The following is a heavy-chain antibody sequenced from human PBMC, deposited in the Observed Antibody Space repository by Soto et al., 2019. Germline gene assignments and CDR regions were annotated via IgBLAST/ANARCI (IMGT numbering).Heavy chain of an antibody. J-gene: IGHJ5*02. V-gene: IGHV3-33*08. D-gene: IGHD2-15*01. CDR1: GFTFSSYS. CDR3: AREVVVVVAATRTVPLFDP. Sequence: GGSLRLSCAASGFTFSSYSMHWVRQAPGKGLEWVAVIWYDGSKKYYAGSVKGRFTISRDNSKNTLYLQMHSLSAEDTAVYYCAREVVVVVAATRTVPLFDPWGQGTLVTVSS. CDR2: IWYDGSKK.